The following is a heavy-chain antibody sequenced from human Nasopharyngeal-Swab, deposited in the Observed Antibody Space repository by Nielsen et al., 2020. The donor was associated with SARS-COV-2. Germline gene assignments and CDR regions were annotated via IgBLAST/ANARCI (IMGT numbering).Heavy chain of an antibody. Sequence: GESLKISCSASGFTFSSYWMQWVRQAPGKGLEWVARVNSDGSTKNHADSLQGRFSISRDNVKNEVYLQVSGLRGEDTAVYYCGRAGYYTIDYWGQGTLVTVSS. V-gene: IGHV3-74*01. D-gene: IGHD2-8*01. CDR2: VNSDGSTK. CDR1: GFTFSSYW. CDR3: GRAGYYTIDY. J-gene: IGHJ4*02.